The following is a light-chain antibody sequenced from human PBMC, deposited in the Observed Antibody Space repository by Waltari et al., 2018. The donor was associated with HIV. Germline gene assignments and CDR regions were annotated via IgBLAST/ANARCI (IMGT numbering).Light chain of an antibody. CDR1: SSNIGSYT. Sequence: QSVLTQPPSASGTPGQRISISCSGCSSNIGSYTVNWYQQLPGAAPKLLIYSNNQRPSGVPDRFSGSKSGTSASLAISGLQSDDEADYYCAAWDDSLNDSYVFGPGTKVTVL. V-gene: IGLV1-44*01. CDR2: SNN. J-gene: IGLJ1*01. CDR3: AAWDDSLNDSYV.